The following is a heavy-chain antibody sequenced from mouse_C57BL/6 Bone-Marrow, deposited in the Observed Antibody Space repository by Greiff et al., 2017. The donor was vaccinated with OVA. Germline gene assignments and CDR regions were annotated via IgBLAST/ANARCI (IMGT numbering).Heavy chain of an antibody. CDR3: AREGGYPDY. D-gene: IGHD2-2*01. CDR1: GYAFTNYL. CDR2: INPGSGGT. Sequence: VQLQQSGAGLVRPGTSVKVSCKASGYAFTNYLIEWVKQRPGQGLEWIGVINPGSGGTNYNEKFKGKATLTADKSSSTAYMQLSSLTSEDSAVYFCAREGGYPDYWGQGTTLTVSS. V-gene: IGHV1-54*01. J-gene: IGHJ2*01.